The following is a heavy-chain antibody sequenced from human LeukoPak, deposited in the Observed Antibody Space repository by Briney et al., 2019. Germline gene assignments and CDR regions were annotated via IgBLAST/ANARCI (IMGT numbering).Heavy chain of an antibody. CDR1: GFTFSSYS. CDR3: ARDDRVMDPAGFDY. Sequence: PGGSLRLTCAASGFTFSSYSMNWVRQAPGKGLEWVSSISSSSSTIYYADSVKGRFTISRDNAKNSLYLQMNSLRAEDTAVYYCARDDRVMDPAGFDYWGQGTLVTVSS. J-gene: IGHJ4*02. CDR2: ISSSSSTI. V-gene: IGHV3-48*01. D-gene: IGHD3-16*01.